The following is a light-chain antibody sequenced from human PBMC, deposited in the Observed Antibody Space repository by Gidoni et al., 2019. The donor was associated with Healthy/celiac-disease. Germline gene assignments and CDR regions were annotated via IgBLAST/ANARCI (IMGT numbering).Light chain of an antibody. CDR3: AAWDDSLNGWV. CDR2: SNH. J-gene: IGLJ3*02. V-gene: IGLV1-44*01. Sequence: QSVLPQPPSASGTPGPRVTISCSGRSSNLGSNTVNWYQQLPGTAPKLLIYSNHQRPPGVPDRFSGSKSGTSASLAISGLQSEDDADYYCAAWDDSLNGWVFGGGTKLTVL. CDR1: SSNLGSNT.